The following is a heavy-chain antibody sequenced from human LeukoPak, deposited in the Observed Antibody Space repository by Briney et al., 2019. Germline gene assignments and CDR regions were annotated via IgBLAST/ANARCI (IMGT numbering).Heavy chain of an antibody. D-gene: IGHD4-23*01. CDR3: ARDLYYGGFDY. J-gene: IGHJ4*02. V-gene: IGHV4-31*03. CDR1: GGSISRGGYY. CDR2: IYYSVST. Sequence: PSQTLSLTCTVSGGSISRGGYYWSWIRQHPGKGLEWIGYIYYSVSTYYNPSLKSRVTISINTSKNQFSLKLSSVTAADTAVYYCARDLYYGGFDYWGQGTLVTVSS.